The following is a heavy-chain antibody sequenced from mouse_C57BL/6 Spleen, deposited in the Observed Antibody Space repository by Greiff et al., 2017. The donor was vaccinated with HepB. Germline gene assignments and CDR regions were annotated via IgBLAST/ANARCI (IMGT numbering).Heavy chain of an antibody. CDR3: AREGLYGNYDYFDY. D-gene: IGHD2-1*01. CDR1: GFTFSSYA. V-gene: IGHV5-4*01. Sequence: EVKLEESGGGLVKPGGSLKLSCAASGFTFSSYAMSWVRQTPEKRLEWVATISDGGSYTYYPDNVKGRFTISRDNAKNNLYLQMSHLKSEDTAMYYCAREGLYGNYDYFDYWGQGTTLTVSS. CDR2: ISDGGSYT. J-gene: IGHJ2*01.